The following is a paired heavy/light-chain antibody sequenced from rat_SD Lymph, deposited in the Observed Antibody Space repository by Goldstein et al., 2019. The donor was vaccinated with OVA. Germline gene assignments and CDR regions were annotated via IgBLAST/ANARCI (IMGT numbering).Light chain of an antibody. CDR1: HRIGIN. CDR3: QQSQSWPYT. Sequence: DIVLTQSPITLSVTPGETVSLSCKASHRIGINLHWYQQKTNESPRLLIKYASQSISGIPSKFSASGSGTDFTLNVNNVEFDDVSSYFCQQSQSWPYTFGTGTKLEL. V-gene: IGKV5S6*01. CDR2: YAS. J-gene: IGKJ2-3*01.
Heavy chain of an antibody. CDR2: INNGGSKT. CDR1: GFNFSDYY. J-gene: IGHJ2*01. V-gene: IGHV5-25*01. Sequence: EVQLVESGGGLVQPGRSMKLSCAASGFNFSDYYMAWVRQAPTKGLEWVASINNGGSKTYYRDSVKGRFTISRDDAKDTLYLQMDSLRSEDTATYYCARLLEYWGQGVKVTVSS. CDR3: ARLLEY.